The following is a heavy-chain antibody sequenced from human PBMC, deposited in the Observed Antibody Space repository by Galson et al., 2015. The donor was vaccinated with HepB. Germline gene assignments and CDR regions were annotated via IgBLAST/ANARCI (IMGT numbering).Heavy chain of an antibody. J-gene: IGHJ4*02. V-gene: IGHV3-23*01. CDR2: IRGRGAGT. CDR3: AKAKYDFVWGTFRPYDPLFDN. CDR1: GFNFSTYD. D-gene: IGHD3-16*02. Sequence: SLRLSCAASGFNFSTYDMTWVRQAPGKGLEWVSSIRGRGAGTYYADFVRGRFSISRDNSKNTLYLQMNSLRPEDTAVYYCAKAKYDFVWGTFRPYDPLFDNWGQGTLVTVSS.